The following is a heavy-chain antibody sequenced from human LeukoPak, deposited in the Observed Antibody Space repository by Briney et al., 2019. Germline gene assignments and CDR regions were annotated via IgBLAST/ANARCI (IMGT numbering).Heavy chain of an antibody. D-gene: IGHD6-19*01. J-gene: IGHJ5*02. CDR3: ARGQFAVAGT. Sequence: PGGSLRLSCAASGFTFSDFGIHWVRQAPGQGLEWVGLISYDGSIKYYADSVKGRFTISRDNSKNTLYLQMNSLRAEDTAVYYCARGQFAVAGTWGQGTLVTVSS. CDR2: ISYDGSIK. V-gene: IGHV3-30*03. CDR1: GFTFSDFG.